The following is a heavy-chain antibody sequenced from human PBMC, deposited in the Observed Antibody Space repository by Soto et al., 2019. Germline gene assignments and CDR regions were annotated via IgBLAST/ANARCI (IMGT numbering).Heavy chain of an antibody. CDR1: GYTFTSYY. J-gene: IGHJ5*02. CDR3: ARLTAASRRNWFDP. CDR2: IDPSGGYT. V-gene: IGHV1-46*01. Sequence: ASVKVSCKASGYTFTSYYMHWVRQAPGQGLEWMGVIDPSGGYTTYAQKFQGRVTMTRDTSTSTVYMELSSLRSEDTAVYYCARLTAASRRNWFDPWGQGTLVTVPQ. D-gene: IGHD6-13*01.